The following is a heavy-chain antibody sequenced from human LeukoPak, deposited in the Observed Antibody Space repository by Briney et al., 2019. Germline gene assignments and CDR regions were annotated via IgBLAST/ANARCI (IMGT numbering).Heavy chain of an antibody. V-gene: IGHV5-51*01. Sequence: GESLKISCRGSGYSFTSYWIAWVRQMPGKGLEWMGIIYPGDSDAKYSPSFQGLVTFSADKSISTAYLKWSSLKASDTAMYYCARRGYCSGGDCYSAAFDIWGQGTMVTVSS. J-gene: IGHJ3*02. CDR3: ARRGYCSGGDCYSAAFDI. CDR1: GYSFTSYW. CDR2: IYPGDSDA. D-gene: IGHD2-15*01.